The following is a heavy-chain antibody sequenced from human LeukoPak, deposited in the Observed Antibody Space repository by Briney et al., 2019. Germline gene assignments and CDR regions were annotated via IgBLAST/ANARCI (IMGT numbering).Heavy chain of an antibody. CDR3: ARAMITFGGVIVFDY. D-gene: IGHD3-16*02. CDR2: INHSGST. Sequence: SETLSLTCTVSGGSISSGSYYWSWIRQPPGKGLEWIGEINHSGSTNYNPSLKSRVTISVDTSKNRFSLKLSSVTAADTAVYYCARAMITFGGVIVFDYWGQGTLVTVSS. CDR1: GGSISSGSYY. V-gene: IGHV4-39*07. J-gene: IGHJ4*02.